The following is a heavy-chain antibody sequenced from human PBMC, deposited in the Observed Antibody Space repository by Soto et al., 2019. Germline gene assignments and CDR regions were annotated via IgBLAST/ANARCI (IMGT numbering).Heavy chain of an antibody. V-gene: IGHV3-33*01. CDR1: GFTFSSYG. Sequence: GSLRLSCAASGFTFSSYGMHWVRQAPGKGLEWVAVIWYDGSNKYYADSVKGRFTISRDNSKNTLYLQMNSLRAEDTAVYYCARGSLWFGSRYYGMDVWGQGXTVTVYS. CDR2: IWYDGSNK. CDR3: ARGSLWFGSRYYGMDV. D-gene: IGHD3-10*01. J-gene: IGHJ6*02.